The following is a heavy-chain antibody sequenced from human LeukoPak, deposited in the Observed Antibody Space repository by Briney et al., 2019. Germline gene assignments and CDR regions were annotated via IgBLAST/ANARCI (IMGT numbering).Heavy chain of an antibody. Sequence: GGSLRLSSAASGFTFSTYGMHWVRQAPGKGLEWVAVLSYDGSNKYYSDSVKGRFTISRDNSKNTLYLQMNSLRTEDTAVYYCAKDRRGDYCFDYWGQGTLVTVSS. V-gene: IGHV3-30*18. J-gene: IGHJ4*02. CDR2: LSYDGSNK. CDR3: AKDRRGDYCFDY. CDR1: GFTFSTYG. D-gene: IGHD4-17*01.